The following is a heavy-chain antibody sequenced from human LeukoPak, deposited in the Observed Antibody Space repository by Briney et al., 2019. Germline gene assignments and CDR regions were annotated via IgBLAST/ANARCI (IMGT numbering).Heavy chain of an antibody. V-gene: IGHV3-21*04. J-gene: IGHJ6*02. CDR2: ISSSSSYI. CDR1: GFTFSSYS. D-gene: IGHD6-13*01. CDR3: AKEGQQLIYYYGMDV. Sequence: GGSLRLSCAASGFTFSSYSMNWVRQAPGKGLEWVSSISSSSSYIYYADSVKGRFTISRDNAKNSLYLQMNSLRAEDTAVYYCAKEGQQLIYYYGMDVWGQGTTVTVSS.